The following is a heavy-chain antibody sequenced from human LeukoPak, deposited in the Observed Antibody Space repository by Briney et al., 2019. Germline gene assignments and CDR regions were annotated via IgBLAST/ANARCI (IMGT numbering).Heavy chain of an antibody. Sequence: HGGSLRLSCAASGLTFSSYGMHWVRQAPAKGMEWGAVIWYEGSNKYYADSVKGRFTISRDNSKNTLYLQMNSLRAEDTAVYYCSRDRAAAGTWEDYWGQGTLVTVSS. D-gene: IGHD6-13*01. CDR2: IWYEGSNK. J-gene: IGHJ4*02. V-gene: IGHV3-33*01. CDR1: GLTFSSYG. CDR3: SRDRAAAGTWEDY.